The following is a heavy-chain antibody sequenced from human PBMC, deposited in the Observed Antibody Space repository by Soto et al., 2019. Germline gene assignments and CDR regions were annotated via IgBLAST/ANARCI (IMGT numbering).Heavy chain of an antibody. D-gene: IGHD3-22*01. CDR2: ISGSGGST. V-gene: IGHV3-23*01. J-gene: IGHJ4*02. CDR3: ARSHLYYDSSGYPDH. Sequence: PGGSLRLSCAASGFTFSSYAMSWVRQAPGKGLEWVSAISGSGGSTYYADSVKGRFTISRDNAKNSLYLQMNSLRAEDTAVYYCARSHLYYDSSGYPDHWGQGTLVTVSS. CDR1: GFTFSSYA.